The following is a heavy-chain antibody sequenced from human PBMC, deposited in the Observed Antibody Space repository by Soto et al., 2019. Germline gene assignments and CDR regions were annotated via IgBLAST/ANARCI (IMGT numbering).Heavy chain of an antibody. CDR2: ISGSGGST. V-gene: IGHV3-23*01. CDR3: AKGGPCDSSGYCDNWFDP. CDR1: GFTFSSYA. Sequence: EVQLLESGGGLVQPGGSLRLSCAASGFTFSSYAMSWVRQAPGKGLEWVSAISGSGGSTYYADSVKGRFTISRDNSKNTVYLQMNSLRAEDTAVYYCAKGGPCDSSGYCDNWFDPWGQGTLVTVSS. J-gene: IGHJ5*02. D-gene: IGHD3-22*01.